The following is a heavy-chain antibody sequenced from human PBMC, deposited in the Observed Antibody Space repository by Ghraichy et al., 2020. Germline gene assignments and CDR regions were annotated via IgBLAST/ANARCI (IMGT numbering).Heavy chain of an antibody. D-gene: IGHD3-10*01. CDR1: DFTVSSHY. J-gene: IGHJ5*02. V-gene: IGHV3-53*01. Sequence: GGSLRLSCAASDFTVSSHYMSWVRQAPGKGLEWVSIIYSGGSTNYADSVKGRFTISRDNSKNTLYLQMNSLRAEDTAVYYCARVGGFGDPSWFDPWGQGTLVTVSS. CDR3: ARVGGFGDPSWFDP. CDR2: IYSGGST.